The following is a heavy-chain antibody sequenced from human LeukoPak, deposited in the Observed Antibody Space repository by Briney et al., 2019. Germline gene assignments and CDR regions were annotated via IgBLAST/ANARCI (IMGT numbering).Heavy chain of an antibody. CDR2: MNPNSSNT. J-gene: IGHJ6*02. CDR3: ARGARYCSSTSCPADYYYGMDV. D-gene: IGHD2-2*01. CDR1: GYTFTSYD. V-gene: IGHV1-8*01. Sequence: ASVKVSCKASGYTFTSYDINWVRQATGQGLEWMGWMNPNSSNTGYAQKFQGRVTMTRNTSISTAYMELSSLRSEDTAVYYCARGARYCSSTSCPADYYYGMDVWGQGTTVTVSS.